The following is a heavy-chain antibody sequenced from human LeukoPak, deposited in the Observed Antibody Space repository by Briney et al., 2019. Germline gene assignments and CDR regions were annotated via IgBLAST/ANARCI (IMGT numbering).Heavy chain of an antibody. CDR3: ARGGWFGELHYYYYYMDV. Sequence: SETLSLTCTVSGGSISSYYWSWIRQPAGKGLEWIGRIYTSGSTNYNPSLKSRVTMSVDTSKNQFSLKLSSVTAADTAVYYCARGGWFGELHYYYYYMDVWGKGTTVTISS. CDR1: GGSISSYY. D-gene: IGHD3-10*01. J-gene: IGHJ6*03. V-gene: IGHV4-4*07. CDR2: IYTSGST.